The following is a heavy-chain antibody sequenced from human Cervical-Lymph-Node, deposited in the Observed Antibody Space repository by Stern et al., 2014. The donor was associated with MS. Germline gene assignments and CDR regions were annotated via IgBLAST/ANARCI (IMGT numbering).Heavy chain of an antibody. V-gene: IGHV3-23*04. J-gene: IGHJ4*02. D-gene: IGHD1-26*01. CDR3: LRYFNY. CDR1: GFTFSNYA. Sequence: EVHLVESGGGLVQPGGSLRLSCAASGFTFSNYAMSWVRQAPGKGLEWVSGIAGSSGSTRYADSVEGRFTISRDNSKNTLYLEMNNLYYCAHQWELHLRYFNYWGQGTLVTVSS. CDR2: IAGSSGST.